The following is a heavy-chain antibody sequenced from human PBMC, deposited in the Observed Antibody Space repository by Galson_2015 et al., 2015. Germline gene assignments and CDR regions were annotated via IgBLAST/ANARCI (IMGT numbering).Heavy chain of an antibody. D-gene: IGHD3-10*01. V-gene: IGHV7-4-1*02. CDR3: ARASNYYGSGRYRWSDPGGMDV. CDR1: GYTFTSYA. Sequence: SVKVSCKASGYTFTSYAMNWVRQAPGQGLEWMGWINTNTGNPTYAQGFTGRFVFSLDTSVSTAYLQISSLRAEDTAVYYCARASNYYGSGRYRWSDPGGMDVWGQGTTVTVSS. CDR2: INTNTGNP. J-gene: IGHJ6*02.